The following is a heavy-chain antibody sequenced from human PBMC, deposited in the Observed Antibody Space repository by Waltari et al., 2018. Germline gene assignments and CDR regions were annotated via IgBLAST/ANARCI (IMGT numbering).Heavy chain of an antibody. CDR3: ARDYPAAHVFDY. CDR1: AASINSAGYF. J-gene: IGHJ4*02. V-gene: IGHV4-31*03. Sequence: QVQLQESGPGLVKPSQTRSLTCTVSAASINSAGYFWTWSRQHPGAGLEWIGYIYQTGQTYYHPSLKSRVTISLDTSKNQFSLSLTSVTPADTAVYYCARDYPAAHVFDYWGQGTVVAVSS. D-gene: IGHD2-15*01. CDR2: IYQTGQT.